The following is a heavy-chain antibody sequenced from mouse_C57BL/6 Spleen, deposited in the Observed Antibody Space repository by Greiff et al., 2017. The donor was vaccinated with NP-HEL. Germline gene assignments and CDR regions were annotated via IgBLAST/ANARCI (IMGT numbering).Heavy chain of an antibody. Sequence: EVQLQQSVAELVRPGASVKLSCTASGFTIKNTYMHWVKQRPEQGLEWIGRIDPANGSTKYAPKFQGKATLTADTSSNTAYMQISSLTSEDTAIYYCARGSLHAMDYWGQGTSVTVAS. CDR3: ARGSLHAMDY. V-gene: IGHV14-3*01. CDR1: GFTIKNTY. CDR2: IDPANGST. J-gene: IGHJ4*01.